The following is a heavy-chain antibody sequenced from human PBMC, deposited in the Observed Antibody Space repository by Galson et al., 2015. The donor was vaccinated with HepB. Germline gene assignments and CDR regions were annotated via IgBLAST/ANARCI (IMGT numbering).Heavy chain of an antibody. D-gene: IGHD1-26*01. CDR1: GGSISSSSYY. Sequence: ETLSLTCTVSGGSISSSSYYWGWIRQPPGKGLEWIGSIYYSGSTYYNPSLKSRDTISVDTSKNQFSLKLISVTAADTAVYYCARPPRIVGATRLVAFDIWGQGTMVTVSS. CDR3: ARPPRIVGATRLVAFDI. J-gene: IGHJ3*02. CDR2: IYYSGST. V-gene: IGHV4-39*01.